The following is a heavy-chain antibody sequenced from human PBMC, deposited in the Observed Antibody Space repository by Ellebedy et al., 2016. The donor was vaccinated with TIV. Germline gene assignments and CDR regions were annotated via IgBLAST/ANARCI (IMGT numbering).Heavy chain of an antibody. J-gene: IGHJ4*02. CDR3: AKDPHSHVYFDY. V-gene: IGHV3-23*01. CDR2: ISDSGGNT. D-gene: IGHD2-15*01. CDR1: GFTFSRYA. Sequence: PGGSLRLSCAASGFTFSRYAMSWVRQFPGKLLGWVSGISDSGGNTYHADSVKGRFTLSRDNSKNTLYLDMNSLRAEDTAVYDCAKDPHSHVYFDYWGQGTLVTVSS.